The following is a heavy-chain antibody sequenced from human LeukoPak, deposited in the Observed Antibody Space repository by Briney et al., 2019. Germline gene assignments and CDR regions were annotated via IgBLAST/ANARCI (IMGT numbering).Heavy chain of an antibody. Sequence: SETLSLTCAVYGGSFSGYYWSWIRQPPGKGLEWLGEINHSGSTNYNPSLKSRVTISVDTSKNQFSLKLSSVTAADTAVYYCARGGNYADYWGQGTLVTVSS. CDR3: ARGGNYADY. V-gene: IGHV4-34*01. J-gene: IGHJ4*02. CDR2: INHSGST. CDR1: GGSFSGYY. D-gene: IGHD1-7*01.